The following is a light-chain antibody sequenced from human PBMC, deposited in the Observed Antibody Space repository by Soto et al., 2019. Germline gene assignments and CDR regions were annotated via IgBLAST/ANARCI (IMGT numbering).Light chain of an antibody. Sequence: DIQVTQSPSSLSASVGDSVTLSCQTSQRVDSYIHWYQHQSGKPPKLLIYAASNLQDGVPSRFSGGGSGTAFSLIITGLQPGDSATYYCLQTYTSVATFGQGTKV. CDR3: LQTYTSVAT. CDR1: QRVDSY. V-gene: IGKV1-39*01. J-gene: IGKJ1*01. CDR2: AAS.